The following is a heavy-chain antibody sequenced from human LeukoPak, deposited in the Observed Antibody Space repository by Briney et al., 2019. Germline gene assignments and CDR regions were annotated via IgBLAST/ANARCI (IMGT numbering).Heavy chain of an antibody. D-gene: IGHD1-1*01. CDR3: GRSFDGYNWNGMDV. Sequence: GEALKISCKGSGYSFTSYRICRVRPMPRKGVGWGGITYPGDSDTRYSPSFQGRVTISADKSISTAYLQWSSLKASDTAMYYCGRSFDGYNWNGMDVWGQGTTVTVSS. J-gene: IGHJ6*02. V-gene: IGHV5-51*01. CDR2: TYPGDSDT. CDR1: GYSFTSYR.